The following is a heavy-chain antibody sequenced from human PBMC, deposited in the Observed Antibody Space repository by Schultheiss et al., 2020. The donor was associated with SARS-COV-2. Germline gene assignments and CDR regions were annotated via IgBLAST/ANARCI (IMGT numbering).Heavy chain of an antibody. Sequence: GGSLRLSCAASGFNFEDYGMSWVRQSPGKGLEWVSGVYWNGRTTRYADFVKGRFTISRDNAKNTVSLQMNSLRPEDTAVYYCATDWNWGGGGWGQGIPVTVSS. CDR3: ATDWNWGGGG. J-gene: IGHJ4*02. D-gene: IGHD7-27*01. V-gene: IGHV3-20*04. CDR1: GFNFEDYG. CDR2: VYWNGRTT.